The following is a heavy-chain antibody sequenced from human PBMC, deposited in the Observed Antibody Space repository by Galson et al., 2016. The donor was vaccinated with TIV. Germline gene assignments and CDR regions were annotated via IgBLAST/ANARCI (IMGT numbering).Heavy chain of an antibody. D-gene: IGHD3-22*01. CDR2: ISSSSTTI. CDR3: AKTTRSSGWSDYLDY. Sequence: SLRLSCAASGFTFSDYYMTWIRQAPGKGLEWVSCISSSSTTIFYADSVRGRFTVSRDSAANSLYLHMSSLRAADTAVYYCAKTTRSSGWSDYLDYWGQGTLVTVSS. CDR1: GFTFSDYY. V-gene: IGHV3-11*04. J-gene: IGHJ4*02.